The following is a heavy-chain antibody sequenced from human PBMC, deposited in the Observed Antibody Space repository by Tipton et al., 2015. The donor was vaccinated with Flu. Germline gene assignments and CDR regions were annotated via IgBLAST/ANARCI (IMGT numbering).Heavy chain of an antibody. CDR2: IYYSGST. J-gene: IGHJ5*02. CDR1: GGSISSYY. V-gene: IGHV4-59*01. D-gene: IGHD6-19*01. CDR3: ARSVAVAAPGWFDP. Sequence: LRLSCTVSGGSISSYYWSWIRQPPGKGLEWIGYIYYSGSTNYNPSLKGRVTISVDTSKNQFSLKLSSVTAADTAVYYCARSVAVAAPGWFDPWGQGTLVTVSS.